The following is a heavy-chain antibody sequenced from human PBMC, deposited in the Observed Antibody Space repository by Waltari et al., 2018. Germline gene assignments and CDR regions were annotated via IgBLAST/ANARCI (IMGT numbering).Heavy chain of an antibody. Sequence: QLQLQQSGPGLVKPSQTLSLTCAISGDSFSSNSPPWNWISQSPSRGLEWLGRTYDRSKWSNDYAVSVRSRITINPDTSKNQFSLQLNSVTPEDTAVYYCARRVPVGANAFDIWGQGTMVTVSS. CDR1: GDSFSSNSPP. CDR2: TYDRSKWSN. D-gene: IGHD1-26*01. CDR3: ARRVPVGANAFDI. J-gene: IGHJ3*02. V-gene: IGHV6-1*01.